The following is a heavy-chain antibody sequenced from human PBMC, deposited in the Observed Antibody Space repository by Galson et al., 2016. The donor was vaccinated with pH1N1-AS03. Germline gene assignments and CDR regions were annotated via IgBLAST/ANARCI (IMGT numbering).Heavy chain of an antibody. D-gene: IGHD6-13*01. V-gene: IGHV3-11*01. CDR2: ISSRGSTK. Sequence: SLRLSCAASGFTFTDYYMTWIRQAPGKGLELISYISSRGSTKYYADSVKGRFAISRDDTKKSVYLQMDRLRVEDTAVYYCARDWGFSWTSRPAFDFRGQGTMVAVSA. CDR1: GFTFTDYY. CDR3: ARDWGFSWTSRPAFDF. J-gene: IGHJ3*01.